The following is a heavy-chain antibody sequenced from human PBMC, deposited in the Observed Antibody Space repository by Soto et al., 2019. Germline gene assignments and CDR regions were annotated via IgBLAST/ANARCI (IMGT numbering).Heavy chain of an antibody. D-gene: IGHD5-12*01. CDR1: GGSFSGYY. J-gene: IGHJ6*02. V-gene: IGHV4-34*01. Sequence: SEALSVTCAVYGGSFSGYYWSWIRQPPGKGLEWIGEVNHSGSTNHNPSLKSRVTISADATKNQFSLKLTSVTAADTAVYYCARAAVGDGYNSGLYYFYYYGMDVWGQGSTVTVSS. CDR3: ARAAVGDGYNSGLYYFYYYGMDV. CDR2: VNHSGST.